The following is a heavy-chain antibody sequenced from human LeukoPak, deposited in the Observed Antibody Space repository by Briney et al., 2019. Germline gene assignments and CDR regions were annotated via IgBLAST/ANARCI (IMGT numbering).Heavy chain of an antibody. CDR1: GGSFSGYY. CDR3: ARSRGYGSGSSNWFDP. J-gene: IGHJ5*02. CDR2: IYYSGST. Sequence: SETLSLTCAVYGGSFSGYYWSWIRQPPGKGLDWIGYIYYSGSTNYNPSFKSRVTISVDTSKNQVSLKLSSFTAADTAVYYCARSRGYGSGSSNWFDPWGQGTLVTVSS. D-gene: IGHD3-10*01. V-gene: IGHV4-59*01.